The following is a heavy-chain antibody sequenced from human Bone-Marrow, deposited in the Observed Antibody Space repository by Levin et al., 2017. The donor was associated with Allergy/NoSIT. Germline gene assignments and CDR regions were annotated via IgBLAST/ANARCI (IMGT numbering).Heavy chain of an antibody. D-gene: IGHD2-15*01. CDR2: ISSSSSYI. V-gene: IGHV3-21*01. Sequence: ASVKVSCAASGFTFSSYSMNWVRQAPGKGLEWVSSISSSSSYIYYADSVKGRFTISRDNAKNSLYLQMNSLRAEDTAVYYCARVAPFYYYYMDVWGKGTTVTVSS. CDR3: ARVAPFYYYYMDV. J-gene: IGHJ6*03. CDR1: GFTFSSYS.